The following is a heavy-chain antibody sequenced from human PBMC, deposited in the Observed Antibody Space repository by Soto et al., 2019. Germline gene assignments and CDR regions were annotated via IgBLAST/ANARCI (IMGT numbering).Heavy chain of an antibody. CDR3: ASRSPGGSGYYYPHDAFDF. CDR1: GYTFTSYD. CDR2: MNPNSGNT. J-gene: IGHJ3*01. Sequence: ASVKVSCKASGYTFTSYDINWVRQATGQGLEWMGWMNPNSGNTGYAQKFQGRVTMTRNTSISTAYMELSSLRSEDTAVYYCASRSPGGSGYYYPHDAFDFWGQGTMVTVSS. V-gene: IGHV1-8*01. D-gene: IGHD3-3*01.